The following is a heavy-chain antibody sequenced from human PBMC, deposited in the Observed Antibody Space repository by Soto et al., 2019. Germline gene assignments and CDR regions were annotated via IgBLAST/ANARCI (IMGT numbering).Heavy chain of an antibody. CDR1: GASISGFY. CDR2: IYATGTT. CDR3: VRDGTKTLRDWFDP. J-gene: IGHJ5*02. Sequence: QVQLQESGPGLVKPSETLSLTCTVSGASISGFYWSWIRKSAGKGLEWIGRIYATGTTDYNPSLKSRVMMSVVTSKKQFSLKLRSVTAADTAVYYCVRDGTKTLRDWFDPWGQGISVTVSS. D-gene: IGHD1-1*01. V-gene: IGHV4-4*07.